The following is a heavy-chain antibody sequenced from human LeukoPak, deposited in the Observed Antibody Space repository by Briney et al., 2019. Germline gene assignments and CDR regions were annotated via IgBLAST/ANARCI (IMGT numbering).Heavy chain of an antibody. J-gene: IGHJ4*02. D-gene: IGHD6-19*01. CDR3: AKELPSGWYVGAFDY. V-gene: IGHV3-11*01. CDR2: ISSSGSTI. CDR1: GFTFSDYY. Sequence: GGSLRLSCAASGFTFSDYYMSWIRQVPGKGLEWVSYISSSGSTIYYADSVKGRFTISRDNAKNSLYLQMNSLRAEDTAVYYCAKELPSGWYVGAFDYWGQGTLVTVSS.